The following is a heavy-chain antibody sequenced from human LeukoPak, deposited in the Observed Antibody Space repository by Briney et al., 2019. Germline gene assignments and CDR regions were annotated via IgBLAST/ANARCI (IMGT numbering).Heavy chain of an antibody. CDR1: GGSFSGYY. J-gene: IGHJ4*02. V-gene: IGHV4-34*01. Sequence: SETLSLTCAVYGGSFSGYYWSWIRQPPGKGLEWIGEINHSGSTNYNPSLKSRVTISVDTSKNQFSLKLSSVAAADTAVYYCATLTADFWSGERDYYFDYWGQGTLVTVSS. D-gene: IGHD3-3*01. CDR2: INHSGST. CDR3: ATLTADFWSGERDYYFDY.